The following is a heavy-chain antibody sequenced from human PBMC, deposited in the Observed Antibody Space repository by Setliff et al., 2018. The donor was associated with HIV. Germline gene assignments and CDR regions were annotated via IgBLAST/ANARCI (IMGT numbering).Heavy chain of an antibody. CDR3: AREGASSGHAGCFDS. J-gene: IGHJ4*02. CDR1: GFTFSSNA. V-gene: IGHV3-53*05. Sequence: GGSLRLSCAASGFTFSSNAMSWVRQAPGKGLEWVSVIYSGGTTYYADSVKGRFTISRDNSKNTLYLQMNSLRVEDTAVYFCAREGASSGHAGCFDSWGQGALVTVSS. CDR2: IYSGGTT. D-gene: IGHD6-19*01.